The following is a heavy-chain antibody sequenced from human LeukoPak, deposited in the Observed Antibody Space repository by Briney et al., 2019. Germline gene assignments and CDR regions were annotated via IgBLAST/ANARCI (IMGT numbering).Heavy chain of an antibody. D-gene: IGHD3-22*01. V-gene: IGHV1-2*06. CDR3: ARIYVSYYYDSSGYPDAFDI. CDR1: GYTFTGYY. Sequence: ASVKVSCKASGYTFTGYYMHWVRQAPGQGLEWMGRINLNSGGTNYAQKFQGRVTITADESTSTAYMELSSLRSEDTAVYYCARIYVSYYYDSSGYPDAFDIWGQGTMVTVSS. CDR2: INLNSGGT. J-gene: IGHJ3*02.